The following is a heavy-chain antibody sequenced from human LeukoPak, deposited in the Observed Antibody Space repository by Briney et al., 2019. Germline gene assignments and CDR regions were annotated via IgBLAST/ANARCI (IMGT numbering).Heavy chain of an antibody. CDR1: GFTFSSYA. Sequence: GSSLRLSCAASGFTFSSYAMHWVRQAPGKGLEWVAVISYDGSNKYYADSVKGRFTISRDNSKKTLYLQMNSLRAEDTAVYCCARETYYDFWSGFSGNYYYGMDVWGQGTTVTVSS. CDR3: ARETYYDFWSGFSGNYYYGMDV. D-gene: IGHD3-3*01. J-gene: IGHJ6*02. V-gene: IGHV3-30-3*01. CDR2: ISYDGSNK.